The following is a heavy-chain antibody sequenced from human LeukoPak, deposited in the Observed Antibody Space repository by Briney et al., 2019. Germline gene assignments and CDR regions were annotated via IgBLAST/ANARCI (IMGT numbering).Heavy chain of an antibody. V-gene: IGHV4-34*01. Sequence: SETLSLTCAVYGGSFSGYYWSWIRQPPGKGLEWIGEIKHSGSTNYNPSLKSRVTISVDTSKNQFSLKLSSVTAADTAVYYCARLTNGSGSSFDYWGQGTLVTVSS. J-gene: IGHJ4*02. CDR1: GGSFSGYY. D-gene: IGHD3-10*01. CDR2: IKHSGST. CDR3: ARLTNGSGSSFDY.